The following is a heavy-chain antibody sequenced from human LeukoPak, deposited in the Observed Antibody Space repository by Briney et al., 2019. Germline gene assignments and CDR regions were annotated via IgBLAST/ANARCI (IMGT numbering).Heavy chain of an antibody. J-gene: IGHJ4*02. CDR2: ISYDGSNK. CDR1: GFTFSSYD. V-gene: IGHV3-30*18. CDR3: AKGSYNFDY. D-gene: IGHD1-14*01. Sequence: PGRSLRLSCAASGFTFSSYDMYWVRRAPGKGLEWVAVISYDGSNKYYADSVKGRLTISRDNSKNTLYLQMNSLRAEDTAVYYCAKGSYNFDYWGQGTLVTVSS.